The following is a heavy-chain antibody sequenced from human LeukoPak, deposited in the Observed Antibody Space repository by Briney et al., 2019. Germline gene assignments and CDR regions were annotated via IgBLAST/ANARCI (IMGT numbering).Heavy chain of an antibody. V-gene: IGHV3-30*04. CDR3: ARAPFEYCSSTSCYAPYDY. Sequence: GGSLRLSCAASGFTFSSYAMHWVRQAPGKGLEWVAVISYDGSNKYYADSVKGRFTISRDNSKNTLYLQMNSLRAEDTAVYYCARAPFEYCSSTSCYAPYDYWGQGTLATVSS. J-gene: IGHJ4*02. CDR2: ISYDGSNK. CDR1: GFTFSSYA. D-gene: IGHD2-2*01.